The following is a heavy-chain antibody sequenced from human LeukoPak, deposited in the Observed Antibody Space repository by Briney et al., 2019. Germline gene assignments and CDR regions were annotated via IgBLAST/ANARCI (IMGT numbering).Heavy chain of an antibody. J-gene: IGHJ2*01. V-gene: IGHV1-46*01. CDR1: GYTFTSYY. D-gene: IGHD2/OR15-2a*01. CDR2: TNPSGGST. Sequence: ASVKVSCKASGYTFTSYYMHWVRQAPGQGLEWMGITNPSGGSTSYAQKFQGRVTMTRDTSTSTVYMELSSLRSEDTAVYYCARDPARIWYFDLWGRGTLVTVSS. CDR3: ARDPARIWYFDL.